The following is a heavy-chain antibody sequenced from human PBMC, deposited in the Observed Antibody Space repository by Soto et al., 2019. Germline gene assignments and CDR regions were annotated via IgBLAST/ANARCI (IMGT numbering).Heavy chain of an antibody. V-gene: IGHV3-23*01. CDR1: GFTFSSYA. CDR3: AKDTMIVVVNYGMDV. Sequence: HPGGSLRLSCAASGFTFSSYAMSWVRQAPGKGLEWVSAISGSGGSTYYADSVKGRFTISRDNSKNTLYLQMNSLRAEDTAVYYCAKDTMIVVVNYGMDVWGQGTTLTVS. J-gene: IGHJ6*02. D-gene: IGHD3-22*01. CDR2: ISGSGGST.